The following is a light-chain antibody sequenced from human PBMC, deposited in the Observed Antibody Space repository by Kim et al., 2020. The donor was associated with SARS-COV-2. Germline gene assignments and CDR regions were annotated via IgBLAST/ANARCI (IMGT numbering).Light chain of an antibody. CDR1: HLGDKY. V-gene: IGLV3-1*01. CDR2: QHT. CDR3: QAWDSTAYVV. J-gene: IGLJ2*01. Sequence: SYELTQPPSVSVSPGQTANITCSGDHLGDKYAYWYQKRPGQSPLLVIYQHTRRPSGIPERFSGSSSGNSATLTISGTLTVDEADYYCQAWDSTAYVVFGGGTQLTVL.